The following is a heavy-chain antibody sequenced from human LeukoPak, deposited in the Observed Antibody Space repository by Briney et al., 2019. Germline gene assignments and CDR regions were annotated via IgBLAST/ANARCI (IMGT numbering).Heavy chain of an antibody. CDR2: INPNSGGT. CDR3: ARDGPTDSGGYYYVLDY. CDR1: GYTFTGYY. Sequence: ASVKVSCKASGYTFTGYYMYWVRQAPGQGLEWMGWINPNSGGTNYAQNFQGRVTMTRDTSISTAYMELSRLRSDDTAVYYCARDGPTDSGGYYYVLDYWGQGTLVTVSS. J-gene: IGHJ4*02. D-gene: IGHD3-22*01. V-gene: IGHV1-2*02.